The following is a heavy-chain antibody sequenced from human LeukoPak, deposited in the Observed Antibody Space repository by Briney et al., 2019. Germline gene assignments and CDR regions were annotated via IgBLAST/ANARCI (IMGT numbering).Heavy chain of an antibody. CDR1: GFTFSSYA. J-gene: IGHJ3*02. CDR3: AKVMDSGSYRIDAFDI. V-gene: IGHV3-23*01. D-gene: IGHD1-26*01. CDR2: ISGSGGST. Sequence: GGSLRLSCAASGFTFSSYAMSWVRQAPGKGLEWVSAISGSGGSTYYADSVKGRFTISRDNSKNTLYLQMNSLRAEDTAVYYCAKVMDSGSYRIDAFDIWGQGTMVAVSS.